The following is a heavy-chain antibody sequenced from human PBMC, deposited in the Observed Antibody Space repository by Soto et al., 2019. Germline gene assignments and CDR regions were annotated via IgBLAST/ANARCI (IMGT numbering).Heavy chain of an antibody. Sequence: EVQLVESGGGLVKPGGSLRLSCAASGFTFSSYSMNWVRQAPGKGLEWVSSISSSSSYIYYADSVKGRFTISRDNAKNSLYLEMNSLRGEDTVVYYCASDLWVNHCEAFDIWGQGTMVTVSS. CDR2: ISSSSSYI. J-gene: IGHJ3*02. D-gene: IGHD3-10*01. CDR1: GFTFSSYS. V-gene: IGHV3-21*01. CDR3: ASDLWVNHCEAFDI.